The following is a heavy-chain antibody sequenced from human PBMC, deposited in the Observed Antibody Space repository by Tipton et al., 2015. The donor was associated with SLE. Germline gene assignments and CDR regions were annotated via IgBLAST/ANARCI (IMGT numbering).Heavy chain of an antibody. Sequence: SLRLSCAASGFTFSSYAMSWVRQAPGKGLEWVSAISGSGGSTYYADSVKGRFTISRDNSKNTLYLQMNSLRAEDTAVYYCAKEGGHYDFWSGLDAFDIWGQGTMVTVSS. D-gene: IGHD3-3*01. CDR1: GFTFSSYA. CDR3: AKEGGHYDFWSGLDAFDI. CDR2: ISGSGGST. J-gene: IGHJ3*02. V-gene: IGHV3-23*01.